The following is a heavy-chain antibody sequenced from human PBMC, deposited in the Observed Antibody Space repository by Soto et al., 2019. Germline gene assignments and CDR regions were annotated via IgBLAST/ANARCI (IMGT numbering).Heavy chain of an antibody. CDR3: ARRGSGGCYDY. Sequence: EVQLLESGGGLVQPGGSLRLSCAASGFTFSSYALRWVRQAPGKGLEWVAAISGSGGSTYYADSVKGRFTISRDNYKKTLYLQMNSLRAGDTAVYYRARRGSGGCYDYWGQGTLVLVSS. CDR2: ISGSGGST. CDR1: GFTFSSYA. V-gene: IGHV3-23*01. J-gene: IGHJ4*02. D-gene: IGHD1-26*01.